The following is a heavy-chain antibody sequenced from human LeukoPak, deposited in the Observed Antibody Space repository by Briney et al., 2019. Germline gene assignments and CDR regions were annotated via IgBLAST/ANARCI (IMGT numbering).Heavy chain of an antibody. V-gene: IGHV4-39*01. CDR3: ARHSSMTTFVFDY. J-gene: IGHJ4*02. D-gene: IGHD3-16*01. CDR1: GGSMSSSNYY. CDR2: IYDSETT. Sequence: SEVLSLTCTVSGGSMSSSNYYWGWIRQPPGKGLEWIGRIYDSETTYNNPFLKSRVTITVTTSKRLFSLKLSSVTATDSAVYYGARHSSMTTFVFDYWGQGTLVTVSS.